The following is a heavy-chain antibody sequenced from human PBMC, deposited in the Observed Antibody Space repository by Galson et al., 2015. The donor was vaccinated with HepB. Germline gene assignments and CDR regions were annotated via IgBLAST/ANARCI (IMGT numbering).Heavy chain of an antibody. CDR1: GDSVSSDSAA. D-gene: IGHD1-26*01. CDR2: TYYRSKWNN. V-gene: IGHV6-1*01. J-gene: IGHJ5*02. CDR3: AMSGPSGGYYRS. Sequence: CAISGDSVSSDSAAWNWIRQSPSRGLEWLGRTYYRSKWNNDYAVSVKSRITINPDTSKNQFSLQLNSVTPEDTSVYYCAMSGPSGGYYRSWGQGTLVTVSS.